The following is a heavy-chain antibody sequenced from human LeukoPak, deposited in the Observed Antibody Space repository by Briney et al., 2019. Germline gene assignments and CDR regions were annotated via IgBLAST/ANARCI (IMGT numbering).Heavy chain of an antibody. D-gene: IGHD2-21*01. CDR3: ARADRLHGGPYLIGP. Sequence: ASVKVSCKASGYSFAYYYMHWMRQAPGQGLEWMGWINPNSGGTNSAQKFQGRVTMTRDTSITTVYMEVSWLTSDDTAIYYCARADRLHGGPYLIGPWGQGTLVTVSS. CDR1: GYSFAYYY. V-gene: IGHV1-2*02. J-gene: IGHJ5*02. CDR2: INPNSGGT.